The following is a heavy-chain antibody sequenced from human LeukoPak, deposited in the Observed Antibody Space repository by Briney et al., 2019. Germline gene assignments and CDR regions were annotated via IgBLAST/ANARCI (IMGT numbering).Heavy chain of an antibody. CDR2: IYYSGST. CDR1: GGSVSSGSYY. CDR3: ARDRRPKTTVTVNWFDP. J-gene: IGHJ5*02. V-gene: IGHV4-61*01. D-gene: IGHD4-17*01. Sequence: PSETLSLTCTVSGGSVSSGSYYWSWIRQPPGKGLEWIGYIYYSGSTNYNPSLKSRVTISVDTSKNQFSLKLSSVTAADTAVYYCARDRRPKTTVTVNWFDPWGQGTLVTVSS.